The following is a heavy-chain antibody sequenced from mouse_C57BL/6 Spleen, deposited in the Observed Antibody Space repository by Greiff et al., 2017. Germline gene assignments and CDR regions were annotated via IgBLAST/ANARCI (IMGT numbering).Heavy chain of an antibody. V-gene: IGHV1-19*01. D-gene: IGHD2-5*01. Sequence: EVQLQQSGPVLVKPGASVKMSCKASGYTFTDYYMNWVKQSHGKSLEWIGVINPYNGGTSYNQKFKGKATLTVDKSSSTAYMELNSLTSEDSAVYYCARGGYYSNHWYFDVWGTGTTVTVSS. CDR1: GYTFTDYY. CDR3: ARGGYYSNHWYFDV. CDR2: INPYNGGT. J-gene: IGHJ1*03.